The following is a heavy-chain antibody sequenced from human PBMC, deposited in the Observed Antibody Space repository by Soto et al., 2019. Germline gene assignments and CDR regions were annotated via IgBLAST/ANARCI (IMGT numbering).Heavy chain of an antibody. CDR1: GGTFSSYA. Sequence: SVKVSCKASGGTFSSYAISWVRQAPGQGLEWTGGIIPIFGTANYAQKFQGRVTITADKSTSTAYMELSSLRSEDTAVYYCAVYSSASGVAFDIWGRGTMVTVSS. CDR2: IIPIFGTA. CDR3: AVYSSASGVAFDI. J-gene: IGHJ3*02. D-gene: IGHD6-6*01. V-gene: IGHV1-69*06.